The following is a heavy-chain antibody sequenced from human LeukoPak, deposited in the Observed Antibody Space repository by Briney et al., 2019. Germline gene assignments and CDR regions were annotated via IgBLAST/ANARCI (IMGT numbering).Heavy chain of an antibody. D-gene: IGHD6-13*01. V-gene: IGHV3-21*01. J-gene: IGHJ6*03. Sequence: GGSLRLSCAASGFTFSSYSMNWVRQAPGKGLEWVSSISSSSSYIYYADSVKGRFTISRDNAKNSLYLQMNSLRAEDTAVYYCARDGQQLPTMDVWGKGTTVTVSS. CDR2: ISSSSSYI. CDR3: ARDGQQLPTMDV. CDR1: GFTFSSYS.